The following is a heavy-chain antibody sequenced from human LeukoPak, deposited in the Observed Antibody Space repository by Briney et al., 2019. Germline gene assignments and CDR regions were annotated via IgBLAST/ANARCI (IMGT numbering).Heavy chain of an antibody. CDR2: IFYTGST. Sequence: SETLSLTCTVSGGSISSYYWSWIRQPPGKGLEWIGYIFYTGSTNHNPSLKSRVTISVDTSKNQFSLKLSSVTAADTAVYYCAREGLNDFWSGYSDAFDIWGQGTMVTVSS. V-gene: IGHV4-59*01. D-gene: IGHD3-3*01. J-gene: IGHJ3*02. CDR3: AREGLNDFWSGYSDAFDI. CDR1: GGSISSYY.